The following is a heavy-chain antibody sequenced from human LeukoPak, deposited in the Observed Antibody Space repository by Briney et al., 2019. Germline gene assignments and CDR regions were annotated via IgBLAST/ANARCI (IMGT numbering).Heavy chain of an antibody. D-gene: IGHD6-13*01. CDR1: GDSITSYY. CDR3: ARGYSSSTDY. V-gene: IGHV4-59*08. J-gene: IGHJ4*02. CDR2: FSYSGST. Sequence: SETLSLTCTVSGDSITSYYWSWIRQPPGKGLEWIGYFSYSGSTNYNPSLKSRVSISIDRSKNQFSLKLSSVTAADTAVYYCARGYSSSTDYWGQGTLVTVSS.